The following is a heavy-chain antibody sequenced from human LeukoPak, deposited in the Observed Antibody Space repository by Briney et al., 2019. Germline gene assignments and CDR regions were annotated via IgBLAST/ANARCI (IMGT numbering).Heavy chain of an antibody. J-gene: IGHJ3*01. V-gene: IGHV1-18*01. CDR1: GYIFTKHG. CDR3: ARDRFERPADTNTDVDVFDV. CDR2: ISAYSGNT. D-gene: IGHD1-1*01. Sequence: ASVNVSCKASGYIFTKHGITWVRQAPGQGLEWMGWISAYSGNTNYVQNLQDRVTMTTDTSTSTAYMEVRSLRFDDTAVYYCARDRFERPADTNTDVDVFDVWGQGTMVTVSS.